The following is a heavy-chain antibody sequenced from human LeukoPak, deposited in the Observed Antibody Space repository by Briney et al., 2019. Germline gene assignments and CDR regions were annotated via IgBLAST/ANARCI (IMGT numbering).Heavy chain of an antibody. J-gene: IGHJ4*02. V-gene: IGHV3-30-3*01. CDR1: GLTFSSYA. Sequence: GGSPRLSCAASGLTFSSYAMHWVRQAPGQGLERVAVIAYDGSNKYYPDPVNGRFTIHSENYNKKPYLQETSLRAGATDGYGFASDIPAADYWGQGNLLTVPS. D-gene: IGHD6-13*01. CDR2: IAYDGSNK. CDR3: ASDIPAADY.